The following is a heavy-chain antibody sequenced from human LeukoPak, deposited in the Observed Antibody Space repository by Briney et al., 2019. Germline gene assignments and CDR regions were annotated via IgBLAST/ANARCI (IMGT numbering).Heavy chain of an antibody. CDR1: GYSFTSYG. J-gene: IGHJ1*01. V-gene: IGHV1-18*01. D-gene: IGHD6-19*01. CDR3: ARAIAVAGTTMDFQR. Sequence: ASVKVSCKASGYSFTSYGISWVRQAPGQGLEWMGWISAYNGNTHYEQKLQGRFTMTTDTSTSTACMELRSLRSDDTAVYYCARAIAVAGTTMDFQRWGQGTLVTVSS. CDR2: ISAYNGNT.